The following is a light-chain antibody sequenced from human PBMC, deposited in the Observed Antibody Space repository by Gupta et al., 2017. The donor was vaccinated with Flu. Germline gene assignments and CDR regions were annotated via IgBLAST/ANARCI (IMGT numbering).Light chain of an antibody. V-gene: IGLV2-14*01. CDR3: SSYTSRSTLYV. Sequence: QSALTQPASVSGSPGQSITISCTGTSSDVGGYNYVSWYQQHPGKAPKLMIYEVSNRPSGVSNRFSGSKAGNTASPTISGLQAEDEADDYGSSYTSRSTLYVFGTGTKVTVL. CDR2: EVS. CDR1: SSDVGGYNY. J-gene: IGLJ1*01.